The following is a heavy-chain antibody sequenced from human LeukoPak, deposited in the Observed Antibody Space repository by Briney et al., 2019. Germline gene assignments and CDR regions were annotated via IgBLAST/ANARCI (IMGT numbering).Heavy chain of an antibody. CDR2: INPSGGST. V-gene: IGHV1-46*01. CDR1: GYTFTSYY. Sequence: ASVKVSCKASGYTFTSYYMHWVRQAPGQGLEWMGIINPSGGSTSYAQKFQGRVTMTRDTSTSTVYMELSSLRSEDTAVYYCARDLGPRYSSSSGDFDYWGQGTLVTVSS. CDR3: ARDLGPRYSSSSGDFDY. D-gene: IGHD6-6*01. J-gene: IGHJ4*02.